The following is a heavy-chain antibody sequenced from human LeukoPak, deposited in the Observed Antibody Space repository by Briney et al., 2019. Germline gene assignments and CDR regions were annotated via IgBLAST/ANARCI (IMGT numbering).Heavy chain of an antibody. D-gene: IGHD4-17*01. J-gene: IGHJ3*01. Sequence: SSETLSLTCGVDGASFSEYFWSWVRRSPGEGLEWLGEIKHGGITNYNPSLEGRVTISVDMSKNQFSLMLTSVTAADTAVYYCARGPHYYGDYITWFPDAFHVWGRGAVVSVSS. CDR3: ARGPHYYGDYITWFPDAFHV. V-gene: IGHV4-34*01. CDR1: GASFSEYF. CDR2: IKHGGIT.